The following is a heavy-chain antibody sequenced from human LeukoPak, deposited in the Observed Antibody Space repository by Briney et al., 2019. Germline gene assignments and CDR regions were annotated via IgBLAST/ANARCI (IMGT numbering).Heavy chain of an antibody. D-gene: IGHD1-26*01. Sequence: SETLSLTCTVSGGSISSYYWSWIRQPPGKGLEWIGYIYYSGSTNYNPSLKSRVTISVDTSKNQFSLKLSSVTAADTAVYYCARDIVGARYHYYYMDVWGKGTTVTVSS. J-gene: IGHJ6*03. V-gene: IGHV4-59*01. CDR3: ARDIVGARYHYYYMDV. CDR2: IYYSGST. CDR1: GGSISSYY.